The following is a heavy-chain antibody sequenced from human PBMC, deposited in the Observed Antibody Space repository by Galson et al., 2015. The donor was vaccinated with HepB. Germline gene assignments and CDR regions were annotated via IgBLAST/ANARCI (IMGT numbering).Heavy chain of an antibody. D-gene: IGHD3-22*01. CDR1: GYTFTSYY. CDR3: ARDRRYYYDSSGYTGRGYYYYGMDV. CDR2: INPSGGST. Sequence: SVKVSCKASGYTFTSYYMHWVRQAPGQGLEWMGIINPSGGSTSYAQKLQGRVTMTRDTSTGTVYMELSSLRSEDTAVYYCARDRRYYYDSSGYTGRGYYYYGMDVWGQGTTVTVSS. J-gene: IGHJ6*02. V-gene: IGHV1-46*04.